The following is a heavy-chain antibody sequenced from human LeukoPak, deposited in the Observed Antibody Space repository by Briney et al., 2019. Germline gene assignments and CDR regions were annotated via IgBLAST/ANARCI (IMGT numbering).Heavy chain of an antibody. J-gene: IGHJ4*02. CDR2: INHSGST. D-gene: IGHD3-10*01. CDR1: GGSFSGYY. V-gene: IGHV4-34*01. CDR3: ASQRGVDSSPIDY. Sequence: PSETLSLTCTVSGGSFSGYYWSWIRQPPGKGLEWIGEINHSGSTNYNPSLKSRVTISVDTSKNQFSLKLSSVTAADTAVYYCASQRGVDSSPIDYWGQGTLVTVSS.